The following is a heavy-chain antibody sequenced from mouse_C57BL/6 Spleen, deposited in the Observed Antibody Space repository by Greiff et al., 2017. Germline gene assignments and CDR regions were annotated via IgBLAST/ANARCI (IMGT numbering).Heavy chain of an antibody. J-gene: IGHJ3*01. Sequence: EVQRVESGGGLVQPKGSLKLSCAASGFSFNTYAMNWVRQAPGKGLEWVARIRSKSNNYATYYADSVKDRFTISRDDSESMLYLQMNNLKTEDTAMYYCVRQGDYAWFAYWGQGTLVTVSA. CDR3: VRQGDYAWFAY. CDR1: GFSFNTYA. D-gene: IGHD2-4*01. CDR2: IRSKSNNYAT. V-gene: IGHV10-1*01.